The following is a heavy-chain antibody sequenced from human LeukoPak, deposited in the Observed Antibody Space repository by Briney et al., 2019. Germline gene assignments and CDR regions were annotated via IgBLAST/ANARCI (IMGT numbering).Heavy chain of an antibody. CDR2: ISSYNGNT. J-gene: IGHJ5*02. CDR1: GYTFTTYG. V-gene: IGHV1-18*01. CDR3: ARIACSSSSCTYSGRRRVREGSLDP. Sequence: ASVKVSCKASGYTFTTYGISWVRQAPGHGLEWMGWISSYNGNTSYAEKLQGRITMTKDTSTSAAYLELRSLRSDDTAVYYCARIACSSSSCTYSGRRRVREGSLDPRGQGTLVTVSS. D-gene: IGHD2-2*01.